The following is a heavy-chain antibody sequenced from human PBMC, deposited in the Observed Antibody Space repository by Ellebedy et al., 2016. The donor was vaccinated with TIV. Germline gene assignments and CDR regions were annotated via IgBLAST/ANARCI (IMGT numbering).Heavy chain of an antibody. J-gene: IGHJ4*02. V-gene: IGHV4-4*07. CDR2: VYSSGST. Sequence: SETLSLXCTVSGGSISGFYWSWLRQPAGKGLEWIGRVYSSGSTNYNPSLKSRVTMSVDTSKNHFSLNQTSVTAADTALYYCARGGSSSWYGVYWGQGILVTVSS. D-gene: IGHD6-13*01. CDR1: GGSISGFY. CDR3: ARGGSSSWYGVY.